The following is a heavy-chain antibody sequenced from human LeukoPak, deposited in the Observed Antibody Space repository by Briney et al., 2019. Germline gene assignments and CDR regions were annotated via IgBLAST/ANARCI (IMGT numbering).Heavy chain of an antibody. CDR2: FSGSGSDR. CDR1: GFTFTSYA. D-gene: IGHD3-22*01. CDR3: AKSGYYDSRGEGYFDY. V-gene: IGHV3-23*01. Sequence: GGSLRLSCAASGFTFTSYAMNWVRQAPGKGLEWVSGFSGSGSDRYYADSVKGRFTISRDNSKNTLYLQMNSLRVEDTGVYYCAKSGYYDSRGEGYFDYWGQGSLVTVSS. J-gene: IGHJ4*02.